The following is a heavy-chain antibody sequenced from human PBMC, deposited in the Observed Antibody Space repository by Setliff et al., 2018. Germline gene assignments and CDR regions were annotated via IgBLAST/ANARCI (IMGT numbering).Heavy chain of an antibody. Sequence: SETLSLTCAVYGGSFSGYYWSWIRQPPGKGLEWIGEINHSGSTNYNPSLKSRVTISVDTSKNQFSLKLSSVTAADTAVYYCARGKRWLAKDYFDYWGQGTRVTVSS. V-gene: IGHV4-34*01. CDR2: INHSGST. J-gene: IGHJ4*02. CDR1: GGSFSGYY. CDR3: ARGKRWLAKDYFDY. D-gene: IGHD5-12*01.